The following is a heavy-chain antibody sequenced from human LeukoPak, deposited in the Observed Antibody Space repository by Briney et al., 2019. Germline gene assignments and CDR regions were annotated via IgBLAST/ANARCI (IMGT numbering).Heavy chain of an antibody. Sequence: ASVKVSCKASGYTFTGYYMHWVRQAPGQGLEWMGWINPNSGGTNYAQKFQGRVTMTRDTSISTAYMELSRLRSDDTAVYYCARDLEGYSYGYSWDYWGQGTLVTVSS. J-gene: IGHJ4*02. V-gene: IGHV1-2*02. D-gene: IGHD5-18*01. CDR3: ARDLEGYSYGYSWDY. CDR2: INPNSGGT. CDR1: GYTFTGYY.